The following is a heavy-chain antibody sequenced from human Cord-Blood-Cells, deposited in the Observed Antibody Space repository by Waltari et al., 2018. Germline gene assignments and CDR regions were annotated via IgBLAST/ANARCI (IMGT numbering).Heavy chain of an antibody. V-gene: IGHV4-59*11. J-gene: IGHJ3*02. CDR2: IYYSGST. CDR3: ARGFNWGWDAFDI. Sequence: QVQLQESGPGLVKPSETLSLTCTVSGGSISSHYWSWIRQPPGKGLEWIVYIYYSGSTNYNPSLKSRVTISVDTSKNQFSLKLSAVTAADTAVYYCARGFNWGWDAFDIWGQGTMVTVSS. CDR1: GGSISSHY. D-gene: IGHD7-27*01.